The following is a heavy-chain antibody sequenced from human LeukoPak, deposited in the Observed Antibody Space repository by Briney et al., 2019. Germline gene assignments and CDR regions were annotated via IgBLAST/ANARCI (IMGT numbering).Heavy chain of an antibody. D-gene: IGHD6-19*01. J-gene: IGHJ4*02. CDR2: IKQDGSEK. CDR3: ARGPAAGNVLGY. CDR1: GFTFSSYW. Sequence: GGSLRLSCAASGFTFSSYWMSWVRQAPGKGLEWVANIKQDGSEKYYVDSVKGRFTISRANAKNSLYLQMNSLRVEDTAVYYCARGPAAGNVLGYWGQGTLVTVSS. V-gene: IGHV3-7*01.